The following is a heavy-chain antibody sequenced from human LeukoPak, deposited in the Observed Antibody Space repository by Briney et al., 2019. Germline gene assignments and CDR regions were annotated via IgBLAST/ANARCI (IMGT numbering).Heavy chain of an antibody. V-gene: IGHV4-31*03. D-gene: IGHD6-19*01. CDR3: ARILIAVAGTRAFDI. CDR1: GGSISSGGYY. CDR2: IYYSGST. Sequence: SQTLSLTCTVSGGSISSGGYYWSWIRQHPGKGLEWIGYIYYSGSTYYNPSLKSRVTISVDTSKNQFSLKLSPVTAADTAVYYCARILIAVAGTRAFDIWGQGTMVTVSS. J-gene: IGHJ3*02.